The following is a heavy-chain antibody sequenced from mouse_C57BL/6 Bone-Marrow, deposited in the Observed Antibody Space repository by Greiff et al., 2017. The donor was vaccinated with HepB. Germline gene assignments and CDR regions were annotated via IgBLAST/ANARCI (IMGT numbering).Heavy chain of an antibody. CDR2: IDPENGDT. J-gene: IGHJ2*01. Sequence: EVQLQQSGAELVRPGASVKLSCTASGFNIKDDYMHWVKQRPEQGLEWIGWIDPENGDTEYASKFQGKAILTADKSSSTAYMELRSLTSEDSAVYYCTRSYYGSSLDYWGQGTTLTVSS. CDR3: TRSYYGSSLDY. D-gene: IGHD1-1*01. CDR1: GFNIKDDY. V-gene: IGHV14-4*01.